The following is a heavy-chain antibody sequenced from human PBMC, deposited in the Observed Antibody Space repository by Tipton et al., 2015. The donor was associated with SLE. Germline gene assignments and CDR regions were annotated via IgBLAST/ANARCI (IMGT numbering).Heavy chain of an antibody. V-gene: IGHV4-38-2*01. Sequence: TLSLTCAVSGYSISSGYYWGWIRQPPGKGLEWIGSIYHSGSTYYNPSLKSRVTISVDTSKNQFSLKLSSVTAADTAVYYCASPPGRAAFDIWGQGTMVTVSS. J-gene: IGHJ3*02. CDR2: IYHSGST. CDR3: ASPPGRAAFDI. D-gene: IGHD2-15*01. CDR1: GYSISSGYY.